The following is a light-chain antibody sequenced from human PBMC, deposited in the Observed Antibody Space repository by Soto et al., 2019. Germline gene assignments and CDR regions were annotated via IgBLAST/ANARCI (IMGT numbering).Light chain of an antibody. CDR1: QRVRSY. CDR3: QQRSNWPAT. CDR2: AAS. Sequence: EIVLTQSPATLSLSPGERATLSCRASQRVRSYLAWYQQKPGQAPRLLIYAASNRATGIPARFNGSGSGTDFTLTISSLEPEDFAVYYCQQRSNWPATFGGGTKVEIK. J-gene: IGKJ4*01. V-gene: IGKV3-11*01.